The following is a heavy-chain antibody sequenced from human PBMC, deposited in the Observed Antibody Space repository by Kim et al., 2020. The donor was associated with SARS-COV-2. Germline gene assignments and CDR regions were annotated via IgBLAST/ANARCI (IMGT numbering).Heavy chain of an antibody. Sequence: TPSLKSRVTISVDTSKNQFSLKLSSVTAADTAVYYCARYARYSSGWYFDYWGQGTLVTVSS. J-gene: IGHJ4*02. V-gene: IGHV4-31*02. D-gene: IGHD6-19*01. CDR3: ARYARYSSGWYFDY.